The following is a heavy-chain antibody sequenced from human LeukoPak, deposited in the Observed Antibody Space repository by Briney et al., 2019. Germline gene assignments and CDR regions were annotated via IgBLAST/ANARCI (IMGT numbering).Heavy chain of an antibody. V-gene: IGHV3-15*01. Sequence: GGSLRLSCAAFGFTFSNAWMSWVRQAPGKGLEWVGRIKSKTDGGTTDYAAPVKGRFTISRDDSKNTLYLQMNSLKTEDTAVYYCTTANWNYDLEEYWGQGTLVTVSS. J-gene: IGHJ4*02. CDR2: IKSKTDGGTT. D-gene: IGHD1-7*01. CDR1: GFTFSNAW. CDR3: TTANWNYDLEEY.